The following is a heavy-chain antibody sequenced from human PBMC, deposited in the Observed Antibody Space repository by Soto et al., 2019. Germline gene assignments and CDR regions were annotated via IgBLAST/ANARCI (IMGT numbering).Heavy chain of an antibody. V-gene: IGHV1-69*06. D-gene: IGHD2-8*01. CDR3: ARGLLYATTYLDY. CDR1: GDTFTTNS. Sequence: QVQLVQSGAEVKKPGSSVKVSFKASGDTFTTNSLNWVRQAPGQGLEWMGGIIPVVGTTKYAQKYQDRVTITGDKSTNTASMELSSLRSDDTAVYYCARGLLYATTYLDYWGQGTPVTVSS. CDR2: IIPVVGTT. J-gene: IGHJ4*02.